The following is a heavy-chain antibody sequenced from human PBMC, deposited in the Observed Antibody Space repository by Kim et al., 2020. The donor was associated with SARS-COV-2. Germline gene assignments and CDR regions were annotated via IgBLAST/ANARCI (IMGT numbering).Heavy chain of an antibody. CDR3: ARDGKAGYGMDV. J-gene: IGHJ6*02. D-gene: IGHD6-25*01. CDR1: GGSFSGYY. Sequence: SETLSLTCAVYGGSFSGYYWSWIRQLPGKGLEWIGEINHSGSTNYNPSLKSRVTISVDTSKNQFSLKLSSVTAADTAVYYCARDGKAGYGMDVWGQGTTVTVSS. CDR2: INHSGST. V-gene: IGHV4-34*01.